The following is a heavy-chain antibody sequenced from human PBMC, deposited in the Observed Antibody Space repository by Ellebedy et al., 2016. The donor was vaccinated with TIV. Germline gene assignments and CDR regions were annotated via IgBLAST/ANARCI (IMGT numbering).Heavy chain of an antibody. D-gene: IGHD6-13*01. Sequence: ASVKVSCKASGYTFTSYDINWVRQATGQGLEWMGWMNPNSCNTGYAQKFQGRVTITRHTSIRTAYMELSSLRSEDTAVYYCARVRDNSWYYWGQGTLVTVSS. J-gene: IGHJ4*02. CDR1: GYTFTSYD. V-gene: IGHV1-8*03. CDR2: MNPNSCNT. CDR3: ARVRDNSWYY.